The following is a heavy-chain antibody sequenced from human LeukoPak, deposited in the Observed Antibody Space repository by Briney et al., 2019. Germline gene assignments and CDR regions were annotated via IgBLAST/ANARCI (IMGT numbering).Heavy chain of an antibody. Sequence: ASVKVSCKVSGYTLPELSMHWVRPAPGKGLEWMGGFDSEDGEAIYAQKFQGRVTMTEDTSTDTAYMEPSSLRSENTAVYYCATCPVVTAIPNSPYYFDYWGQGTLVTVSS. CDR3: ATCPVVTAIPNSPYYFDY. D-gene: IGHD2-21*02. V-gene: IGHV1-24*01. J-gene: IGHJ4*02. CDR2: FDSEDGEA. CDR1: GYTLPELS.